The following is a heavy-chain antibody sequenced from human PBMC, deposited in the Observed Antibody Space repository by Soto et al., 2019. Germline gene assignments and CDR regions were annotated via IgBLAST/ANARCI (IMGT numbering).Heavy chain of an antibody. CDR2: IIPIFGTA. D-gene: IGHD3-3*01. V-gene: IGHV1-69*13. CDR1: GGTFSSYA. CDR3: ARDRITIFGVVIAPYYYYGMDV. Sequence: GASVKVSCKASGGTFSSYAISWVRQAPGQGLEWMGGIIPIFGTANYAQKFQGRVTITADESTSTAYMELSSLRSEDTAVYYCARDRITIFGVVIAPYYYYGMDVWGQGTTVTVPS. J-gene: IGHJ6*02.